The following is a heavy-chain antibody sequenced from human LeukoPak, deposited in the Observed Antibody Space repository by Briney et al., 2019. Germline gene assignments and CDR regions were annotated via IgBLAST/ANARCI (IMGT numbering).Heavy chain of an antibody. CDR3: ARDGSSDGYNGLPLDY. CDR1: GYTFTSYG. V-gene: IGHV1-18*01. J-gene: IGHJ4*02. Sequence: ASVKVSCKTSGYTFTSYGISWVRQAPGQGLEWMGWISAYNGNTNYAQKLQGRVTMTTDTSTSTAYMELRSLRSDDTAVYYCARDGSSDGYNGLPLDYWGQGTLVTVSS. CDR2: ISAYNGNT. D-gene: IGHD5-24*01.